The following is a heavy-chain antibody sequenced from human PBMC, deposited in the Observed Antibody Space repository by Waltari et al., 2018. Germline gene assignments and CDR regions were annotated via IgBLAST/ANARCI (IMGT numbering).Heavy chain of an antibody. V-gene: IGHV4-4*07. CDR3: ARGNYGLFSGHYSDL. Sequence: QVALQESGPGLVKPSETLSLTCTVSGGSVTGANWSWVRQPAGKGLEWMGRIFASGGTDYNPSFKSRVTMSVDTSKNEFSLRLTSVTAADTAVYYCARGNYGLFSGHYSDLWGRGTRVTVSS. CDR1: GGSVTGAN. D-gene: IGHD3-3*01. J-gene: IGHJ5*02. CDR2: IFASGGT.